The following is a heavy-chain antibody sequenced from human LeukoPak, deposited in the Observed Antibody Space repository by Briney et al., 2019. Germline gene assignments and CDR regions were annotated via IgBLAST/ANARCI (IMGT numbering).Heavy chain of an antibody. J-gene: IGHJ6*02. CDR1: GGAFSGYY. D-gene: IGHD6-19*01. CDR2: INHSGST. CDR3: ASGPLYSSGWSHYSYYYGMDV. V-gene: IGHV4-34*01. Sequence: SETLSLTCAVYGGAFSGYYWSWIRQPPGKGLEWIGEINHSGSTNYNPSLKSRVTISVDTSKNQFSLKLSSVTAADTAVYYCASGPLYSSGWSHYSYYYGMDVWGQGTTVTVSS.